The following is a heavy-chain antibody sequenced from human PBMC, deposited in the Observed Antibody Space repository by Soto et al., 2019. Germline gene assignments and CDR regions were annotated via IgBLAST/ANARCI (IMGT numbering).Heavy chain of an antibody. J-gene: IGHJ6*02. CDR2: IRYSGST. Sequence: PSETLSLTCTVSGGSITSDYWSWIRQPPGKGLEWIGYIRYSGSTNYSPSLKSRVAISVDTSKSQFSLKLSSVTAADTAVYYCAREDFYNGTDVWGQGTTVTVSS. CDR3: AREDFYNGTDV. CDR1: GGSITSDY. V-gene: IGHV4-59*01.